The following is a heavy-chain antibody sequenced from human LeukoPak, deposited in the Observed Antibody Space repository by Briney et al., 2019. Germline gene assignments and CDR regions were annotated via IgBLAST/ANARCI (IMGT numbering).Heavy chain of an antibody. CDR2: ISSSSSTI. J-gene: IGHJ4*02. CDR3: ARDKQWLVPFDS. V-gene: IGHV3-48*01. Sequence: PGGSLRLSCAASGFTFSTHSMNRVRQAPGKGLEWVSYISSSSSTIYYADSVEGRFTISRDNAKNSLYLQMNSLRAEDTAVYYCARDKQWLVPFDSWGQGTLVTVSS. D-gene: IGHD6-19*01. CDR1: GFTFSTHS.